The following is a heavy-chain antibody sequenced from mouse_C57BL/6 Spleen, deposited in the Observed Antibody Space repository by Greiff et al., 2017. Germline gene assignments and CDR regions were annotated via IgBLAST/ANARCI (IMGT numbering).Heavy chain of an antibody. CDR1: GYAFTNYL. CDR2: INPGSGGT. J-gene: IGHJ1*03. Sequence: LQESGAELVRPGTSVKVSCKASGYAFTNYLIEWVKQRPGQGLEWIGVINPGSGGTNYNEKFKGKATLTADKSSSTAYMQLSSLTSEDSAVYFCARNWDVGYFDVWGTGTTVTVSS. D-gene: IGHD4-1*01. V-gene: IGHV1-54*01. CDR3: ARNWDVGYFDV.